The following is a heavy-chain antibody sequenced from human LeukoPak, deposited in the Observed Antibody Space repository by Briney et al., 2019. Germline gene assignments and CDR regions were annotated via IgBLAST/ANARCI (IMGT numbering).Heavy chain of an antibody. CDR1: GFTFSSYA. D-gene: IGHD5-18*01. J-gene: IGHJ4*02. CDR2: ISYDGSNK. Sequence: GGSLRLSCAASGFTFSSYAMHWVRQAPGKGLEWVAVISYDGSNKYYADSVKGRFTISRDNSKNTLYLQMNSLRAEDTAVYYCARGSIQLWLQLDYWGQGTLVTVSS. V-gene: IGHV3-30*04. CDR3: ARGSIQLWLQLDY.